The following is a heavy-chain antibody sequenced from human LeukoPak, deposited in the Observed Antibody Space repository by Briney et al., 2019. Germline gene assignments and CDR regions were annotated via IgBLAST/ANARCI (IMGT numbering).Heavy chain of an antibody. J-gene: IGHJ4*02. CDR3: ARAYGGFDY. D-gene: IGHD4-23*01. CDR1: GYTFTNYY. CDR2: INPSDGST. V-gene: IGHV1-46*01. Sequence: GASVKVSCKASGYTFTNYYMHWVRQAPGQGLEWMGIINPSDGSTNYVQKFQGRVTMTRDTSTSTVYMELSSLRFEDTAVYYCARAYGGFDYWGQGTLVTVSS.